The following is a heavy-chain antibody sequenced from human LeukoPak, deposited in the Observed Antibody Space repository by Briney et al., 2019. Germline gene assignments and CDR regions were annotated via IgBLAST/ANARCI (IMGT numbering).Heavy chain of an antibody. J-gene: IGHJ4*02. CDR3: ARGGGYDSSGYVTDFDY. V-gene: IGHV3-48*03. Sequence: PGTSLRLSCAASGFTFSSYEMNWVRQAPGKGLEWVSYISSSGSTIYYADSVKGRFTISRDNAKNSLYLQMNSLRAEDTAVYYCARGGGYDSSGYVTDFDYWGQGTLVTVSS. CDR1: GFTFSSYE. D-gene: IGHD3-22*01. CDR2: ISSSGSTI.